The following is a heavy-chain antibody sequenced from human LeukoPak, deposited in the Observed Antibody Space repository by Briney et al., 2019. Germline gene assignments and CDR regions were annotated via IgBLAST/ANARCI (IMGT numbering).Heavy chain of an antibody. CDR1: GFTFSNAW. Sequence: PGGSLRLSCAASGFTFSNAWMSWVRQAPGKGLEWVGRIKSKTDGGTTDYAAPVKGRFTISRDDSKNTLYLQMNSLKTEDTAVYYCTTDNWELHPWGSYWGQGTLVTVSS. CDR3: TTDNWELHPWGSY. V-gene: IGHV3-15*01. CDR2: IKSKTDGGTT. D-gene: IGHD1-26*01. J-gene: IGHJ4*02.